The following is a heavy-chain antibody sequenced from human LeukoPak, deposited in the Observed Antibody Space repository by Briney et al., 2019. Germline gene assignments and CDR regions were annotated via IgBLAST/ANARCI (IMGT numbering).Heavy chain of an antibody. CDR1: GFTFSSYS. CDR3: ARARRDGLRSSAFDI. J-gene: IGHJ3*02. CDR2: ISSSSSYI. V-gene: IGHV3-21*01. D-gene: IGHD4-17*01. Sequence: AGGSLRLSCAASGFTFSSYSMNWVRQAPGKGLEWVSSISSSSSYIYYADSVKGRFTISRDNAKNSLYLQMNSLRAEDTAVYYCARARRDGLRSSAFDIWGQGTMVTVSS.